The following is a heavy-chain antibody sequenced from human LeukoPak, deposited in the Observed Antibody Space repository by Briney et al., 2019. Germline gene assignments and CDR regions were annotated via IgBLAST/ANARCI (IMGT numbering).Heavy chain of an antibody. V-gene: IGHV3-53*01. CDR1: GLTVSNNY. D-gene: IGHD1-26*01. J-gene: IGHJ4*02. CDR3: ARNVGY. CDR2: IYSGGST. Sequence: PGGSLRLSCAVSGLTVSNNYMSWVRQAPGKGLEWVSVIYSGGSTYYADSVKGRFTISRDNSKNTVYLQMNSLRDEDTAVYYCARNVGYWGQGTLVTVCS.